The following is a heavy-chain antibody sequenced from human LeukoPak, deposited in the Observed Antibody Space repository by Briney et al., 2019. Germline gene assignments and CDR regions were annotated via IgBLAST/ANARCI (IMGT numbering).Heavy chain of an antibody. D-gene: IGHD3-22*01. Sequence: PPETLPLTCTVSGDSINSLDLWSWVRQPPGKGLEWIGEMYLSGTTHSNPSVKSRVTISIDKSKNQFFLNLSSVTAADTAVYYCAGLVGRYSSGLYYYYFDYWGQGTLVTVSS. CDR1: GDSINSLDL. V-gene: IGHV4-4*03. CDR2: MYLSGTT. J-gene: IGHJ4*02. CDR3: AGLVGRYSSGLYYYYFDY.